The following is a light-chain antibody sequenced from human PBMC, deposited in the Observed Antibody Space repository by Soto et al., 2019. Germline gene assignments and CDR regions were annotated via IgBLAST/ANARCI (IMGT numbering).Light chain of an antibody. CDR1: SSDVGRYNY. Sequence: SVLTQPPSASGSPGQSVTISCTGTSSDVGRYNYVSWYQQYPGKAPQLMIYEVSKRPSGVPDRFSGSKSGNTASLTVSGLQAEDEADYYCSSYAGSNINYVFGTGTKVTVL. V-gene: IGLV2-8*01. CDR2: EVS. CDR3: SSYAGSNINYV. J-gene: IGLJ1*01.